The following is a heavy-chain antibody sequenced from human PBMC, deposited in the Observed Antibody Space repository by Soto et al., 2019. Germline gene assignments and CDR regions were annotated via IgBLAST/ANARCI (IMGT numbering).Heavy chain of an antibody. CDR1: AFTFSSYA. J-gene: IGHJ3*02. CDR3: AKDRRSGSYDAFDI. V-gene: IGHV3-23*01. D-gene: IGHD1-26*01. CDR2: ISGSGGGT. Sequence: EVQLLESGGGLVQPGGSLRLSCAASAFTFSSYAMSWVRQAPAKGLEWVSTISGSGGGTYYADSVKGRFTISRDNSKNTLYLQMHSLRAEDTAVYYCAKDRRSGSYDAFDIWGQGTMVTVSS.